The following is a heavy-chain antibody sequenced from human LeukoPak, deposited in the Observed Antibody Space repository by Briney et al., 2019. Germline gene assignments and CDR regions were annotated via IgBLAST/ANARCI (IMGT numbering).Heavy chain of an antibody. V-gene: IGHV4-4*07. CDR2: INTSGTT. CDR3: ASNRGYGDYAVDY. D-gene: IGHD4-17*01. J-gene: IGHJ4*02. Sequence: SETLSLTCTVSGGSISSYYWSWIRQPAGKGLEWIGRINTSGTTHYNPSLKSRVTMSVDTSKNQFSLKLSSVTAADTAVYYCASNRGYGDYAVDYWGQGTLVTVSS. CDR1: GGSISSYY.